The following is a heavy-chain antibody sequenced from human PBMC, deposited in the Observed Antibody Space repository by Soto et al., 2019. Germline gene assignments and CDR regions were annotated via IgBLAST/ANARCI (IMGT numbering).Heavy chain of an antibody. V-gene: IGHV1-69*06. J-gene: IGHJ3*02. CDR1: GGTLSDHG. Sequence: QVQLEQSGAEVKKPGSSVKVSCKASGGTLSDHGVAWLRQAPGQGLEWMGGTIPVFNTAKYAQKFQGRVTVTADKFTNIDYMEQSSLRSEDSVFDFCARGVYGSRSYYTGPSAFEIWGQGTMVIVSS. CDR2: TIPVFNTA. CDR3: ARGVYGSRSYYTGPSAFEI. D-gene: IGHD3-10*01.